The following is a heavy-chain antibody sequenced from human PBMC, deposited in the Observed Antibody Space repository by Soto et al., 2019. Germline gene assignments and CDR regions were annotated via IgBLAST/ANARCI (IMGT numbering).Heavy chain of an antibody. V-gene: IGHV4-39*01. CDR1: GVSISSSSYY. CDR3: ARELRFLEWLSGDYYYYGMDV. D-gene: IGHD3-3*01. Sequence: ETLSLSCAVSGVSISSSSYYWGWIRQPPGKGLEWIGSIYYSGSTYYNPSLKSRVTISVDTSKNQFSLKLSSVTAADTAVYYCARELRFLEWLSGDYYYYGMDVWGQGTKVTVSS. J-gene: IGHJ6*02. CDR2: IYYSGST.